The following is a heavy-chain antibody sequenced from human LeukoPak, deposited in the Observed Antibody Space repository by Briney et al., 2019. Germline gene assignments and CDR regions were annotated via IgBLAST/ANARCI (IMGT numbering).Heavy chain of an antibody. V-gene: IGHV1-69*13. CDR3: ASSALYYYYYGMDV. Sequence: SVKVSCKASGYTFTSYAISWVRQAPGQGLEWMGGIIPIFGTANYAQKFQGRVTITADESTSTAYMELSSLRSEDTAVYYCASSALYYYYYGMDVWGQGTTVTVSS. CDR1: GYTFTSYA. CDR2: IIPIFGTA. D-gene: IGHD6-25*01. J-gene: IGHJ6*02.